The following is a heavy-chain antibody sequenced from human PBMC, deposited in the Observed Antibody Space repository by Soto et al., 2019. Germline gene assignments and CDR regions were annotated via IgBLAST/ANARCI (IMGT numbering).Heavy chain of an antibody. Sequence: QVQLRESGPGLVKPSETLSLTCIVSGGAISNYFWSWIRQPPGKGPEWLGYINYNGNTNYNPSLKNRATMSIDTSKREFSLKLGAVNGTDTAMLFWAGVGDGIEVAGRIQNFCHWGQGTLVTVSS. CDR1: GGAISNYF. J-gene: IGHJ4*02. CDR2: INYNGNT. V-gene: IGHV4-59*01. D-gene: IGHD6-19*01. CDR3: AGVGDGIEVAGRIQNFCH.